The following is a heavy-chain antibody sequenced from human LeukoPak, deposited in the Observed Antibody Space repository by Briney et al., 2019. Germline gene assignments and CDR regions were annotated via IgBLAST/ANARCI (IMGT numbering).Heavy chain of an antibody. J-gene: IGHJ4*02. V-gene: IGHV1-2*02. CDR2: INPNSGGT. CDR1: GYSFTGYY. Sequence: ASVKVSCKASGYSFTGYYMHWVRQAPGQGLEWMGWINPNSGGTNYAQKFQGRVTMTRDTSISTAYMEMSSLRSDDTAVYYCTRGQTVVVKGVIETIGYWGQGTLVTVSS. CDR3: TRGQTVVVKGVIETIGY. D-gene: IGHD2-21*01.